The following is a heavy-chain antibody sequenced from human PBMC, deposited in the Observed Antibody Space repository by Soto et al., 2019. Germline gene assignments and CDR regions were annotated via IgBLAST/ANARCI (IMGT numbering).Heavy chain of an antibody. Sequence: GSLRLSCAASGFTFSDYSMNWVRQAPGKGLEWVSYISRSGSDIYYADSVKGRFTISRDNAKNSLFLQMNSLRAEDTAVYYCATVGYCSSTSCQTRYYYYVMDVWGQGTTVTVSS. J-gene: IGHJ6*02. V-gene: IGHV3-11*01. CDR2: ISRSGSDI. CDR3: ATVGYCSSTSCQTRYYYYVMDV. D-gene: IGHD2-2*03. CDR1: GFTFSDYS.